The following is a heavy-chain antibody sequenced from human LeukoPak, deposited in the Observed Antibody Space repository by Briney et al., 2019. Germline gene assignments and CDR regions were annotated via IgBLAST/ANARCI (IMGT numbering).Heavy chain of an antibody. V-gene: IGHV3-11*04. CDR1: GFTLSDYY. CDR2: ISSSGSTI. CDR3: ARFSSSSGGFDY. Sequence: GGSLRLSCAASGFTLSDYYMSWIRQAPGKGLEWVSYISSSGSTIYYADSVRGRFTISRDNAKNSLHLQMNSLRAEDTAVYYCARFSSSSGGFDYWGQGTLVTVSS. D-gene: IGHD6-6*01. J-gene: IGHJ4*02.